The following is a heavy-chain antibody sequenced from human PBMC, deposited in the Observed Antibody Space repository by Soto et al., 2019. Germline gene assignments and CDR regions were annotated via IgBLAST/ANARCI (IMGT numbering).Heavy chain of an antibody. CDR3: VRDVSSSIDC. J-gene: IGHJ4*02. V-gene: IGHV1-3*01. Sequence: ASVKVSCKASGYTFTAYALHWVRQAPGHRLEWMGWINAGNGDTKYSHKFQDRVTIYRDTSASTVYMEMSSLRSDDTTVYYCVRDVSSSIDCWGQGTPVTVSS. D-gene: IGHD2-2*01. CDR1: GYTFTAYA. CDR2: INAGNGDT.